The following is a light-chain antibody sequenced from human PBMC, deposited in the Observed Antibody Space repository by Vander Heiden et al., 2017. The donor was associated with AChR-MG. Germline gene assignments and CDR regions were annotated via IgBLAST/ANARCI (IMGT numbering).Light chain of an antibody. J-gene: IGKJ1*01. CDR3: QQYGTSPWT. Sequence: IVLTQSPGTLSLSPGERLTLSCRASQSVSSTYIAWYQQKPGQAPRLLIYAASSRATGIPDRFSGSGFGTDFTLTISRLEPEDFAVYYCQQYGTSPWTFGQGTKVEIK. V-gene: IGKV3-20*01. CDR1: QSVSSTY. CDR2: AAS.